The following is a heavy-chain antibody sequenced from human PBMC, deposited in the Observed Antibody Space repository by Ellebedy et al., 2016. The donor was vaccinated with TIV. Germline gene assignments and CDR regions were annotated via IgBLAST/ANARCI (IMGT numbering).Heavy chain of an antibody. CDR1: GYTFTSYY. V-gene: IGHV1-46*04. CDR3: ARAETGSYTNYGMDV. D-gene: IGHD3-10*01. CDR2: INPSGGST. J-gene: IGHJ6*02. Sequence: AASVKVSCKASGYTFTSYYMHWVRQAPGQGLEWMGIINPSGGSTSYAQKLQGRVTMTRDTSTSTVYMELSRLRSDDTAVYYCARAETGSYTNYGMDVWGQGTTVTVSS.